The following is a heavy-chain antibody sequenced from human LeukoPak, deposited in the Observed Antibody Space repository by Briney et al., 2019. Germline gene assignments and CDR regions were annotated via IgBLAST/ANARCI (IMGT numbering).Heavy chain of an antibody. D-gene: IGHD4-17*01. Sequence: GGSLRLSCAASGFTFSSYAMSWVRQAPGKGLEWVSAISGSGGSTYYADSVKGRFTISRDNSKNTLYLQMNSLRAEDTAVYYCAKDLAKTTGYAEYFQHWGQGTLVTVSS. CDR2: ISGSGGST. J-gene: IGHJ1*01. CDR1: GFTFSSYA. CDR3: AKDLAKTTGYAEYFQH. V-gene: IGHV3-23*01.